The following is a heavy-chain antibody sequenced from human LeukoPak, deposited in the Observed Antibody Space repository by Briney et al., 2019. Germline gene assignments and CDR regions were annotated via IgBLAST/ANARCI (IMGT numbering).Heavy chain of an antibody. V-gene: IGHV1-3*01. Sequence: ASVKVSCKASGYSFTHYAIHWVRQAPGQRLEWMGWINAGNGDTKYSHKFQGRVTITRDTSANTAYMDVSSLTSEDTAVYYCARSMSWVYNWFDPWGQGTLVTVSS. CDR2: INAGNGDT. J-gene: IGHJ5*02. D-gene: IGHD6-13*01. CDR1: GYSFTHYA. CDR3: ARSMSWVYNWFDP.